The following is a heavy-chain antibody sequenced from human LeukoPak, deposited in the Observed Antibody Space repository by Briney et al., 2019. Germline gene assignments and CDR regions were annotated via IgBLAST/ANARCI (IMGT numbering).Heavy chain of an antibody. J-gene: IGHJ4*02. Sequence: PGGSLRLSCAASGFTFNNYGMHWIRQAPGKGLEWVTFISFDGNNEYYADSVKGRFTISRDNSKDTLYLQMNNLRAEDTANYYCGKELKRWQQIFEYWGQGTLVTVSS. CDR1: GFTFNNYG. CDR3: GKELKRWQQIFEY. V-gene: IGHV3-30*18. CDR2: ISFDGNNE. D-gene: IGHD5-24*01.